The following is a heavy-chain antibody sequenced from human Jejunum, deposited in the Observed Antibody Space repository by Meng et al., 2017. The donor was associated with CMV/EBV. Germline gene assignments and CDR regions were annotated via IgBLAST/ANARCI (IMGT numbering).Heavy chain of an antibody. Sequence: QAQLGHAGGEVKKPGASLKVSCKASGYTFTNYVITWVRQAPGQGLEWMGWISAYNGNTNYAQTLQGRVTMTTDTSTSTAYMELRSLRSDDTAVYYCARVEVGITSGDYWGQGTLVTVSS. CDR1: GYTFTNYV. D-gene: IGHD1-26*01. V-gene: IGHV1-18*01. J-gene: IGHJ4*02. CDR3: ARVEVGITSGDY. CDR2: ISAYNGNT.